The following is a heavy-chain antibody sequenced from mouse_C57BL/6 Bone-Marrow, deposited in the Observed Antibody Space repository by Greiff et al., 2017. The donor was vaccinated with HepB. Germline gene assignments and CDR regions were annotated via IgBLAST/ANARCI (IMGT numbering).Heavy chain of an antibody. CDR1: GFNIKNTY. D-gene: IGHD1-1*01. V-gene: IGHV14-3*01. Sequence: EVQLQQSVAELVRPGASVKLSCTASGFNIKNTYMHWVKQRPEQGLEWIGRIDPANGNTKYAPKFQGKATITADTSSNTAYLQLSSLTSEDTAIYYCAPPYYYGSSLAWFAYWGQGTLVTVSA. J-gene: IGHJ3*01. CDR2: IDPANGNT. CDR3: APPYYYGSSLAWFAY.